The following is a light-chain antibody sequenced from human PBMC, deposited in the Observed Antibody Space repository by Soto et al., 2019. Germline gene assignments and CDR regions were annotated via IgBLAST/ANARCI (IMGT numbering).Light chain of an antibody. J-gene: IGKJ4*01. CDR2: GAS. Sequence: EVVMTQSPATLSVSPGERATLSCRASQRISRNLAWYQQRPSQAPRLLIYGASTRATGIPDRFSGSGSGTEFTLTISSLQSEDFAVYYCQQYDKWPPLTFGGGTKVQIE. CDR3: QQYDKWPPLT. V-gene: IGKV3-15*01. CDR1: QRISRN.